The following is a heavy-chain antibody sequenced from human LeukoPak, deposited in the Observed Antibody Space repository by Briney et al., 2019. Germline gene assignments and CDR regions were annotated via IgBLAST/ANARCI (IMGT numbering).Heavy chain of an antibody. CDR1: GGTFSSYA. D-gene: IGHD2-2*01. CDR2: IIPILGIA. V-gene: IGHV1-69*04. Sequence: SVRVSCKASGGTFSSYAISWVRQAPGQGLEWMGRIIPILGIANYAQKFQGRVTITADKSTSTAYMELSSLRSEDTAVYYCASLTRRCSGSSCRPTRDSFDVWGQGTLLTVSS. CDR3: ASLTRRCSGSSCRPTRDSFDV. J-gene: IGHJ3*01.